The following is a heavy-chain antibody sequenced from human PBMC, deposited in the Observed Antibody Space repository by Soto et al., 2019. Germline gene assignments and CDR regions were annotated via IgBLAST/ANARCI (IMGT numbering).Heavy chain of an antibody. J-gene: IGHJ5*02. CDR3: ARLGGTGSSLYRRVDP. D-gene: IGHD6-13*01. CDR1: GGSISSSSYY. Sequence: SETLSLTCTVSGGSISSSSYYLGWIRQPPGKGLEWIGSIYYSGSTYYNPSLKSRVTISVDTSKNQFSLKLSSVTAADTAVYYCARLGGTGSSLYRRVDPWGQGTXVTVSS. V-gene: IGHV4-39*01. CDR2: IYYSGST.